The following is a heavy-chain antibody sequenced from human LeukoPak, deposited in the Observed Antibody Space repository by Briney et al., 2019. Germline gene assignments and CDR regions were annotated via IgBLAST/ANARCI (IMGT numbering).Heavy chain of an antibody. Sequence: ASVKVSCKASGYTFTGYYMHWVRQAPGQGLEWMGRINPNSGGTNYAQKFQGRVTMTRDTSISTAYMELSRLRSDDTAVYYCARVNWNYVWFDPWGQGTLVTVSS. CDR1: GYTFTGYY. J-gene: IGHJ5*02. D-gene: IGHD1-7*01. V-gene: IGHV1-2*06. CDR2: INPNSGGT. CDR3: ARVNWNYVWFDP.